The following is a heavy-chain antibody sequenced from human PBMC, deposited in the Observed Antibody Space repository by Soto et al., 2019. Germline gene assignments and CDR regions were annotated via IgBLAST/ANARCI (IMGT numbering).Heavy chain of an antibody. CDR2: ISDDGSSK. CDR1: GFTFNHYG. D-gene: IGHD5-12*01. V-gene: IGHV3-30*18. Sequence: QVQLVESGGGVVQPGRSLRLSCTASGFTFNHYGIHWVRQAPGKGLEWVAGISDDGSSKYYADSVKGRVTISRENSKNMLYLQMNSLRTEDTAVYYCAKGCGRGYDLCGSWGQGTLVTVSS. J-gene: IGHJ5*02. CDR3: AKGCGRGYDLCGS.